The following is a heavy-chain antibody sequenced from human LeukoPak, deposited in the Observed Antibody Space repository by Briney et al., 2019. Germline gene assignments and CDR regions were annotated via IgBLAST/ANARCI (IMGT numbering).Heavy chain of an antibody. J-gene: IGHJ4*02. CDR2: ISYDGSNK. D-gene: IGHD6-25*01. CDR1: GFTFSSYG. Sequence: GGSLRLSCVASGFTFSSYGMHWVRQAPGKGLEWVAVISYDGSNKYYADSVKGRFTISRDNSKNTLYLQMNSLRAEDTAVYYCAREVAATIFDYWGQGTLVTVSS. CDR3: AREVAATIFDY. V-gene: IGHV3-30*03.